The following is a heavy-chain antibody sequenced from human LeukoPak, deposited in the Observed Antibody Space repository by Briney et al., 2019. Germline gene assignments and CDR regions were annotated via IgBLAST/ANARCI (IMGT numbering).Heavy chain of an antibody. Sequence: PGRSLRLSCAASGFTFDDYAMHWVRQAPGKGLEWVSGISWNSGSIGYADSVKGRFTISRDNAKNSLYLQMNSLRAEDTALYYCAKSPSAVAGTGEYFQHWGQGTLVTVSS. D-gene: IGHD6-19*01. V-gene: IGHV3-9*01. CDR2: ISWNSGSI. CDR3: AKSPSAVAGTGEYFQH. J-gene: IGHJ1*01. CDR1: GFTFDDYA.